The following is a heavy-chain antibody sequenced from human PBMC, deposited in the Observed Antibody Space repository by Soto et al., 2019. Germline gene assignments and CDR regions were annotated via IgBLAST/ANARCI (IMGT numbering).Heavy chain of an antibody. V-gene: IGHV3-23*01. CDR1: GFTFSSYA. J-gene: IGHJ6*04. CDR2: ISGSGGST. Sequence: GGSLRLSCAASGFTFSSYAMSWVRQAPGKGLEWVSAISGSGGSTYYADSVKGRFTISRDNSKNTLYLQMNSLRAEDTAVYYCAKGGRGWGSSSCPMGGMYVWGKGTTVTVAS. D-gene: IGHD6-13*01. CDR3: AKGGRGWGSSSCPMGGMYV.